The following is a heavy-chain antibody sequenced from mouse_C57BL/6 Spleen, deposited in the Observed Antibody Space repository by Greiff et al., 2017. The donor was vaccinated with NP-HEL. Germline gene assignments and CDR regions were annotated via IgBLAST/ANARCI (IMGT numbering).Heavy chain of an antibody. CDR3: TTPYYYGSSYGGFAY. CDR1: GFNIKDYY. D-gene: IGHD1-1*01. CDR2: IDPEDGDT. Sequence: VHVKQSGAELVRPGASVKLSCTASGFNIKDYYMHWVKQRPEQGLEWIGRIDPEDGDTEYAPKFQGKATMTADTSSNTAYLQLSSLTSEDTAVYYCTTPYYYGSSYGGFAYWGQGTLVTVSA. J-gene: IGHJ3*01. V-gene: IGHV14-1*01.